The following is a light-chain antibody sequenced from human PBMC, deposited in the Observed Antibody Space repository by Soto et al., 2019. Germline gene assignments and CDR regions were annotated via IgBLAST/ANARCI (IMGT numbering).Light chain of an antibody. CDR2: WAS. Sequence: DIVMTQSPDSLAVSLGERATINCKSSQSVLYSSNNKYYLAWYQQKPGQPPNLLIYWASTRESGVPDRFSGSGSGTDFTRTISSLQAEDVAVYYCQQYYSTPYTFGQGTKLEIK. CDR1: QSVLYSSNNKYY. CDR3: QQYYSTPYT. V-gene: IGKV4-1*01. J-gene: IGKJ2*01.